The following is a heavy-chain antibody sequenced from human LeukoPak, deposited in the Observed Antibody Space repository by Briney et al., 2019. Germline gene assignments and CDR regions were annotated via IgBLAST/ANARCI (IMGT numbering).Heavy chain of an antibody. J-gene: IGHJ5*02. Sequence: GASVKVPCKTSGYIFSDYYIHWVRHAPGHGLEWMRWINTRSGRTSSARKFQGRVTMTRDPSITTVYMDMAWLTSDVTAIYFCARADFIDAGPYLIGPWGQGTLVTVSS. CDR3: ARADFIDAGPYLIGP. D-gene: IGHD3-3*01. V-gene: IGHV1-2*02. CDR2: INTRSGRT. CDR1: GYIFSDYY.